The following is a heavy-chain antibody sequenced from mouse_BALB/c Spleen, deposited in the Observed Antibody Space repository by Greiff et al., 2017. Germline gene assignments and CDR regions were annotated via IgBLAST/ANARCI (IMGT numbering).Heavy chain of an antibody. J-gene: IGHJ4*01. CDR3: ARRDRYDDTSMDY. D-gene: IGHD2-14*01. CDR2: INPSSGYT. CDR1: GYTFTSYT. Sequence: QVTLKVSGAELARPGASVKMSCKASGYTFTSYTMHWVKQRPGQGLEWIGYINPSSGYTNYNQKFKDKATLTADKSSSTAYMQLSSLTSEDSAVYYCARRDRYDDTSMDYWGQGTSVTVSS. V-gene: IGHV1-4*01.